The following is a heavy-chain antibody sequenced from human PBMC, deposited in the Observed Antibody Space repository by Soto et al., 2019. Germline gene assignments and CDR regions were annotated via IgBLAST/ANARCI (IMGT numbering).Heavy chain of an antibody. D-gene: IGHD6-13*01. J-gene: IGHJ5*02. CDR1: GYTFTGYY. CDR2: INPNSGGT. Sequence: ASVKVSCKASGYTFTGYYMHWVRQAPGQGLEWMGWINPNSGGTNYAQKFQGRVTMTRDTSISTAYMELSRLRSDDTAVYYCARDPSTAAAGTDWFDPWGQGTLVPVSS. CDR3: ARDPSTAAAGTDWFDP. V-gene: IGHV1-2*02.